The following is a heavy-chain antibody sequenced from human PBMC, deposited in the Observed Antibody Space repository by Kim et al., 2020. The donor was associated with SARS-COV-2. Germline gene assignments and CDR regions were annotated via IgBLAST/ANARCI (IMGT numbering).Heavy chain of an antibody. D-gene: IGHD3-22*01. J-gene: IGHJ4*02. Sequence: GGSLRLSCAASGFSFSAYGMSWVRQAPGKGLEWLSLVSGNGVATYYADSVKGIFTISRDNSKNTLYLQMNSLRADDTAVYYCARKGQSGYFPFDYWGPGTLVTVSS. CDR1: GFSFSAYG. CDR2: VSGNGVAT. V-gene: IGHV3-23*01. CDR3: ARKGQSGYFPFDY.